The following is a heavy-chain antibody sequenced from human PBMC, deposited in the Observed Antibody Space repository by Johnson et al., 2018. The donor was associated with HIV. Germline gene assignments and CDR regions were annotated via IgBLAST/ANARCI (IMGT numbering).Heavy chain of an antibody. CDR3: GRPHAFDI. V-gene: IGHV3-13*01. CDR1: GLTFRSND. Sequence: VQLVESGGGLVQPGGSLRISCAASGLTFRSNDMHWVRQATGKGLEWVSAIGTAGDTYYPGSVKGRFTISRDNAKNSLYLQMNSLRAEDTAVYYCGRPHAFDIWGQGTMVTVSS. J-gene: IGHJ3*02. CDR2: IGTAGDT.